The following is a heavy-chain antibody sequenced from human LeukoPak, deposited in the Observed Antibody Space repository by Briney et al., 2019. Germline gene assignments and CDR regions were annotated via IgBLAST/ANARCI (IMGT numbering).Heavy chain of an antibody. CDR1: GFTFSSYA. CDR2: ISGSGGST. CDR3: AEGYGSGSSKGSIDY. D-gene: IGHD3-10*01. Sequence: GGSLRLSCAASGFTFSSYAMSWVRQAPGKGLEWVSAISGSGGSTYYADSVKGRFTISRDNSKNTLYLQMNSLRAEDTAVYYCAEGYGSGSSKGSIDYWGQGTLVTVSS. J-gene: IGHJ4*02. V-gene: IGHV3-23*01.